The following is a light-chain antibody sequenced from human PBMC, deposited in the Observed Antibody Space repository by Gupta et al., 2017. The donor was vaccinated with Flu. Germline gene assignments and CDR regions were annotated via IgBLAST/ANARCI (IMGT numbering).Light chain of an antibody. Sequence: QSALTQPRSVSGSPGESVTVSCTGTSSDVGGYKYVSWYQQHPGKAPKVMFYDVSQRPSGVPDRFSGSKSGNTASLTISGLQAEEEADYCCCSYGSSYIYWVFGGGTKLTVL. CDR1: SSDVGGYKY. J-gene: IGLJ3*02. CDR3: CSYGSSYIYWV. V-gene: IGLV2-11*01. CDR2: DVS.